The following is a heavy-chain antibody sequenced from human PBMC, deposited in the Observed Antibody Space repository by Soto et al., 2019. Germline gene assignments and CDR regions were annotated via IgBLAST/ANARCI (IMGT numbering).Heavy chain of an antibody. J-gene: IGHJ4*02. CDR2: VYYTGST. CDR1: GDSISTFY. V-gene: IGHV4-59*01. CDR3: ARGRTVRNYADDSSDYFYFFDY. D-gene: IGHD3-22*01. Sequence: ETLSLTCTVSGDSISTFYWGWMRQSPGKELEWIGYVYYTGSTNYNPSLKSRVTISVDRSKNQFSLQLTSANAADTAVYYCARGRTVRNYADDSSDYFYFFDYWGQGTQVTVPQ.